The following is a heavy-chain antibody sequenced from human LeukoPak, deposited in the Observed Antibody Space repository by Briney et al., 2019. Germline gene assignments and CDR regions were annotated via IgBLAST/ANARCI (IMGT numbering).Heavy chain of an antibody. Sequence: GGSLRLSCAASGFTFSNYGMQWVRQAPVKGLEWVSSISGSGGSTYYADSVKGRFTISRDTSKNTLYLQMNTLRAEDTAVYYCVKRSVDSYYLDYWGQGTLVTVSS. CDR1: GFTFSNYG. CDR3: VKRSVDSYYLDY. D-gene: IGHD2-21*02. CDR2: ISGSGGST. V-gene: IGHV3-23*01. J-gene: IGHJ4*02.